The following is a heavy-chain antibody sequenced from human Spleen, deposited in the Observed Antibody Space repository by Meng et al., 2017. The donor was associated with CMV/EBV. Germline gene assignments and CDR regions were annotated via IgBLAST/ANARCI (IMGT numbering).Heavy chain of an antibody. V-gene: IGHV1-46*03. CDR2: IKPGDGSK. CDR3: ARIAPLGPGGAFDF. Sequence: ASVKVSCKASGYTFSTYYIHWVRPAPGQGLEWMGIIKPGDGSKTYAQKFQGRVTMTRDTSTSTLYMELRSLRSEDTAVYYCARIAPLGPGGAFDFWGQGTMVTVSS. D-gene: IGHD3-16*01. CDR1: GYTFSTYY. J-gene: IGHJ3*01.